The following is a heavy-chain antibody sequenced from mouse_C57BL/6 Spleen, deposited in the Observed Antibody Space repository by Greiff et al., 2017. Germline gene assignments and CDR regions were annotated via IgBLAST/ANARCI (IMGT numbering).Heavy chain of an antibody. CDR2: IWSGGST. J-gene: IGHJ2*01. CDR1: GFSLTSYG. Sequence: VKLMESGPGLVQPSQSLSITCTVSGFSLTSYGVHWVRQSPGKGLEWLGVIWSGGSTDYNAAFISRLSISKDNPKSQVFFKMNSLQADDTAIYYCARNSRSTTVVAPYYFDYWGQGTTLTVSS. D-gene: IGHD1-1*01. V-gene: IGHV2-2*01. CDR3: ARNSRSTTVVAPYYFDY.